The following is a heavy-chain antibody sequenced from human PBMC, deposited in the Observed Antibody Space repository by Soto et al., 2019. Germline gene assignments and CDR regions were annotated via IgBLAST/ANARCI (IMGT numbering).Heavy chain of an antibody. CDR2: IIPIFGTA. D-gene: IGHD3-3*02. J-gene: IGHJ4*02. V-gene: IGHV1-69*13. CDR3: ARGSMGVHQPGLSWSFDY. CDR1: GGTFSSYA. Sequence: GASVKVSCKASGGTFSSYAISWVRQAPGQGLEWMGGIIPIFGTANYAQKFQGRVTITADESTSTAYMELSSLRSEDTAVYYCARGSMGVHQPGLSWSFDYWGQGTLVTVSS.